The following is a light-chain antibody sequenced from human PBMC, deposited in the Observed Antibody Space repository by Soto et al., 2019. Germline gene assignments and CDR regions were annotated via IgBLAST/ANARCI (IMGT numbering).Light chain of an antibody. CDR1: QDISNY. CDR2: DAS. CDR3: QQYDNLPLT. V-gene: IGKV1-33*01. J-gene: IGKJ4*01. Sequence: DIQMTQSPSSLSASVGDRVTITCQASQDISNYLNWYQQKPGQAHKLLIYDASNLETGVPSRFSGSGSGTDFTFTISSLQPEDIATYYCQQYDNLPLTFGGGTKVEIK.